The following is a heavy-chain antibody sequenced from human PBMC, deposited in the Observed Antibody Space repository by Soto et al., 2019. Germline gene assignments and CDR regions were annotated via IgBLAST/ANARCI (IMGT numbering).Heavy chain of an antibody. CDR2: ISAYNGNT. D-gene: IGHD6-19*01. Sequence: GASVKVSCKASGYTFTSYGISWVRQAPGQGLEWMGWISAYNGNTNYAQKLQGRVTMTTDTSTSTAYMELRSLRSDDTAVYYCARDLVAGTHAEYFQHWGQGTLVTVSS. J-gene: IGHJ1*01. CDR3: ARDLVAGTHAEYFQH. V-gene: IGHV1-18*01. CDR1: GYTFTSYG.